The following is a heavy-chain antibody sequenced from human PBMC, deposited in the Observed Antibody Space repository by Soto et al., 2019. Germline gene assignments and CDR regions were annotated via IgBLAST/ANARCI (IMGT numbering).Heavy chain of an antibody. V-gene: IGHV5-51*01. CDR2: IYPGDSDT. D-gene: IGHD6-13*01. CDR3: ARRQDSSSDYAPIDY. Sequence: GESLKISCKGSGYSFSSYWIGWVRQMPGKGLEWMGIIYPGDSDTRYSPSFQGQVTISADKSISTAYLQWSSLKASDTAMYYCARRQDSSSDYAPIDYWGQGTLVTVSS. J-gene: IGHJ4*02. CDR1: GYSFSSYW.